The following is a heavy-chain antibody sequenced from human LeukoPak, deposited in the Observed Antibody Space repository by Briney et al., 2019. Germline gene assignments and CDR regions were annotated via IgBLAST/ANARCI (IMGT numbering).Heavy chain of an antibody. V-gene: IGHV4-30-2*01. CDR2: IYHSGST. CDR1: GGSISSGGYS. J-gene: IGHJ4*02. Sequence: SQTLSLTCAVSGGSISSGGYSWSWIRQPPGKGLEWIGYIYHSGSTYYNPSLKSRVTISVDRSKNQFSLKLSSVTAADTAVYYCASSGGYSYGYLAYWGQGTLVTVSS. D-gene: IGHD5-18*01. CDR3: ASSGGYSYGYLAY.